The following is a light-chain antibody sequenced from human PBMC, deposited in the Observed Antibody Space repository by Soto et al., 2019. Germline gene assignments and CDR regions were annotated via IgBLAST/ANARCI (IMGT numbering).Light chain of an antibody. Sequence: EIVMTQSPATLSVSPGERATISCRASQSVSSNIAWYQQKPGQTPRLLISGASTRATGIPARFSGSGSGTDFTLIISSLQSEDVAVYYCHQYNSWPWTFGQGTKVEIK. V-gene: IGKV3-15*01. J-gene: IGKJ1*01. CDR2: GAS. CDR3: HQYNSWPWT. CDR1: QSVSSN.